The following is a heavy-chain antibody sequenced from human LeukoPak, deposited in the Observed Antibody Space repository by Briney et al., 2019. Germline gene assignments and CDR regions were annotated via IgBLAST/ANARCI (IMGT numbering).Heavy chain of an antibody. D-gene: IGHD5-18*01. V-gene: IGHV4-34*01. CDR2: INHSGST. CDR1: GGSFSGYY. CDR3: ANFTARGPNRKNYYYYYVMDV. J-gene: IGHJ6*04. Sequence: SETLSLTCAVYGGSFSGYYWSWIRQPPGKGLEWIGEINHSGSTNYNPSLKSRVTISVDTSKNQFSLKLSSVTAADTAVYYCANFTARGPNRKNYYYYYVMDVGGKGTTATASS.